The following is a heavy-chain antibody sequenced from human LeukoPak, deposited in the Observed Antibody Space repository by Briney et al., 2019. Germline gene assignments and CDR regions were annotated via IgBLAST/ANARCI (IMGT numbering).Heavy chain of an antibody. D-gene: IGHD3-10*01. CDR1: GGSFSGYY. Sequence: PSETLSLTCAVYGGSFSGYYWSWIRQAPGKGLEWVSVIYRSGNTYYADSVKGRFTISRDTSKNTLYLQMNSLRGEDTAVYYCAREAYGYYFDYWGQGTLVTVSS. J-gene: IGHJ4*02. CDR3: AREAYGYYFDY. CDR2: IYRSGNT. V-gene: IGHV3-53*01.